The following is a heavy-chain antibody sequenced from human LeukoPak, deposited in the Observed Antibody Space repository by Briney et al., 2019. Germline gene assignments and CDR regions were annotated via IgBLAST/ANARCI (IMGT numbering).Heavy chain of an antibody. Sequence: SETLSLTCTVSGGSISSGNYYWSWIRQPAGKGLEWIGRIYTSGSTNYNPSLKSRVTISVDTPNNQFSLKLTSVTAADTAVYYCARKIFGTAPLDSWGQGTLVTVSS. J-gene: IGHJ4*02. CDR3: ARKIFGTAPLDS. CDR1: GGSISSGNYY. V-gene: IGHV4-61*02. D-gene: IGHD3-3*01. CDR2: IYTSGST.